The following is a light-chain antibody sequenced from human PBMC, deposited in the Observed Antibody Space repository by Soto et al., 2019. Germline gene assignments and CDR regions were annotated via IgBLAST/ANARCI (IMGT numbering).Light chain of an antibody. CDR1: SGSVSTNNY. Sequence: QAVVTQEPSFSVSPGATVTLTCGLSSGSVSTNNYPSWYQQTPGQAPRTLISSTYTRSSGVPDRFSASILGNKAALTITGAQADDESDYYCVLYMGSGIWVFGGGTQLTVL. J-gene: IGLJ3*02. V-gene: IGLV8-61*01. CDR3: VLYMGSGIWV. CDR2: STY.